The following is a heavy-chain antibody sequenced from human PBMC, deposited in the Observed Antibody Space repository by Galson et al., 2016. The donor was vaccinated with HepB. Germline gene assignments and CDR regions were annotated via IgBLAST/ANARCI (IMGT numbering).Heavy chain of an antibody. V-gene: IGHV3-9*01. CDR2: ISWNSGSI. J-gene: IGHJ6*02. Sequence: SLRLSCAASGFTFDDYAMNWVRQVPGKGLEWVSHISWNSGSIDYADSVKGRFTISRDNAKNSLYLQMSSLRAEDTALYYCAKEILPVQAVAGVSRGGMDVWGQGTTVTVSS. CDR3: AKEILPVQAVAGVSRGGMDV. CDR1: GFTFDDYA. D-gene: IGHD6-19*01.